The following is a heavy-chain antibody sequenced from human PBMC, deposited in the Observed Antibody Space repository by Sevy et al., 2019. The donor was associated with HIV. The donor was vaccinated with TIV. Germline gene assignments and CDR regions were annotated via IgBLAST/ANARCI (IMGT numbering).Heavy chain of an antibody. CDR3: ARACGGDCYRTFDY. Sequence: GSLRLSCAASGFTFSSYSMNWVRQAPGKGLEWVSSISSSSSYIYYADSVKGRFTISRDNAKNSLYLQMNSLRAEDTAVYYCARACGGDCYRTFDYWGQGTLVTVSS. CDR2: ISSSSSYI. J-gene: IGHJ4*02. V-gene: IGHV3-21*01. CDR1: GFTFSSYS. D-gene: IGHD2-21*01.